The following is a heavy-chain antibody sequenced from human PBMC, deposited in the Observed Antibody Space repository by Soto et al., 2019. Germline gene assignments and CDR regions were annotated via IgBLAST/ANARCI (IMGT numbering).Heavy chain of an antibody. Sequence: ASVKVSCKASGYTFTGYYMHWVRQAPGQGLEWMGWINPNSGGTNYAQKFQGWVTMTRDTSISTAYMELSRLRSDDTAVYYCAREEVVPAAIKEAAYGMDVWGQGTTVTVSS. J-gene: IGHJ6*02. CDR3: AREEVVPAAIKEAAYGMDV. CDR1: GYTFTGYY. CDR2: INPNSGGT. D-gene: IGHD2-2*01. V-gene: IGHV1-2*04.